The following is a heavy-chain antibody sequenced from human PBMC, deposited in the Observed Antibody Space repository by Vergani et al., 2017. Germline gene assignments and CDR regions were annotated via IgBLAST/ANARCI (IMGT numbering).Heavy chain of an antibody. CDR1: GYSIGSGFY. V-gene: IGHV4-38-2*02. J-gene: IGHJ2*01. CDR3: ASSQGDYWYFDL. D-gene: IGHD2-21*01. Sequence: QLQLQESGPGLVKPSETLSLICTVSGYSIGSGFYWAWIRQSPGEGLQWLTSIHNRGETYHNPSLKSRVSVSLDTSKNRFSLNLTSVTATDTAVYYCASSQGDYWYFDLWGPGSLVTVSS. CDR2: IHNRGET.